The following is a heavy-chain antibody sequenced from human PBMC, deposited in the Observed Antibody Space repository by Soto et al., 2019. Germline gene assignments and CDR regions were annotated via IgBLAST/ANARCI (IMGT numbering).Heavy chain of an antibody. V-gene: IGHV4-34*01. CDR2: INHSGST. Sequence: PSESLSLTCAVYGGSFSGYYWSWIRQPPGKGLEWIGEINHSGSTNYNPSLKSRVTISVDTSKNQFSLKLSSVTAADTAVYYCARQGYSKYGWFDPWGQGTLVTVSS. D-gene: IGHD4-4*01. CDR1: GGSFSGYY. J-gene: IGHJ5*02. CDR3: ARQGYSKYGWFDP.